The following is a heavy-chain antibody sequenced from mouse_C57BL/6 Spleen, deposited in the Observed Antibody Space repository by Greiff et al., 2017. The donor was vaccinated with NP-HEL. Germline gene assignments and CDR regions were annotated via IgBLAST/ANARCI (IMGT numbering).Heavy chain of an antibody. CDR2: IDPNSGGT. Sequence: QVQLQQPGAELVKPGASVKLSCTASGYTFTSYWMHWVQQRPGRGLEWIGRIDPNSGGTKYTEKFKSKATLTVDKPSSTTYMQLSSLTSEDSAVYYCARSGNWAFYAMDYWGQGTSVTVSS. V-gene: IGHV1-72*01. CDR1: GYTFTSYW. J-gene: IGHJ4*01. D-gene: IGHD4-1*01. CDR3: ARSGNWAFYAMDY.